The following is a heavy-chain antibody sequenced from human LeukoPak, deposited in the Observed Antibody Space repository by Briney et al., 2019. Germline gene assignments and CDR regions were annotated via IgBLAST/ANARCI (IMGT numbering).Heavy chain of an antibody. CDR2: IYYSGST. Sequence: SETLSLTCTVSGGPISSYYWSWTRHPPGKGLEWIGYIYYSGSTNYNPSLKSRVPISVDTSKNQFSLKLSSVTAADTAVYYCARVGRGMAPTDKYNWFDPWGQGTLVTVSS. V-gene: IGHV4-59*01. CDR1: GGPISSYY. J-gene: IGHJ5*02. CDR3: ARVGRGMAPTDKYNWFDP. D-gene: IGHD6-13*01.